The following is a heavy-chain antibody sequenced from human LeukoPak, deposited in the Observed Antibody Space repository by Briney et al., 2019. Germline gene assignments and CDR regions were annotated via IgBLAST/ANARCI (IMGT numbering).Heavy chain of an antibody. J-gene: IGHJ6*02. Sequence: SETLSLTCTVSGGSISSSSYYWGWIRQPPGKGPEWIVSMYYSGSTFYNPSLKSRVTMSVDTSKNQFSLKLSSVTAADTAMYYCARAHSIASYYYGVDVWGQGTTVTVSS. CDR3: ARAHSIASYYYGVDV. CDR1: GGSISSSSYY. D-gene: IGHD2/OR15-2a*01. V-gene: IGHV4-39*07. CDR2: MYYSGST.